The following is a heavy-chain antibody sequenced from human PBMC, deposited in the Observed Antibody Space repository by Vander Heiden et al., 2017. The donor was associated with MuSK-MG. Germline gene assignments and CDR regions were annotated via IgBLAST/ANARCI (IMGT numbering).Heavy chain of an antibody. CDR1: GFTFSSHA. Sequence: EVQLLESGGGLVQPGGSLRLSCAAPGFTFSSHALSWVRQAPGKGLEWFSAISGSGGSTYYADSVKGRFTISRDNSKNTLYLQMNSLRAEDTAVYYCAKASSGWAPVDAFDIWGQGTMVTVSS. CDR3: AKASSGWAPVDAFDI. CDR2: ISGSGGST. J-gene: IGHJ3*02. V-gene: IGHV3-23*01. D-gene: IGHD6-19*01.